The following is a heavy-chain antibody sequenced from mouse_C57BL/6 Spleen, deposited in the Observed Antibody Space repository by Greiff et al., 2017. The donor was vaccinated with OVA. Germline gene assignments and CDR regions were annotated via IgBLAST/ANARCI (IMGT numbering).Heavy chain of an antibody. CDR2: INPSSGYT. V-gene: IGHV1-4*01. CDR1: GYTFTSYT. Sequence: QVQLKQSGAELARPGASVKMSCKASGYTFTSYTMHWVKQRPGQGLEWIGYINPSSGYTKYNQKFKDKATLTADKSSSTAYMQLSSLTSEDSAVYYCARGGLGGDYFDYWGQGTTLTVSS. CDR3: ARGGLGGDYFDY. J-gene: IGHJ2*01. D-gene: IGHD4-1*01.